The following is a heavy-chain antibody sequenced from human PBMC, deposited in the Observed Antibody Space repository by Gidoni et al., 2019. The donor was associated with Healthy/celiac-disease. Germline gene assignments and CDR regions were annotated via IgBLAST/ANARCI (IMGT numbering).Heavy chain of an antibody. Sequence: EVQLVESGGGLVQPGGSLRPSCAASGFPFRSYWMSWVRQAPGKGLEWVANIKQDGSEKYYVDSVKGRFTISRDNAKNSLYLQMNSLRAEDTAVYYCARDTSRTYYYDSSGYYFDYWGQGTLVTVSS. CDR1: GFPFRSYW. D-gene: IGHD3-22*01. CDR3: ARDTSRTYYYDSSGYYFDY. J-gene: IGHJ4*02. CDR2: IKQDGSEK. V-gene: IGHV3-7*03.